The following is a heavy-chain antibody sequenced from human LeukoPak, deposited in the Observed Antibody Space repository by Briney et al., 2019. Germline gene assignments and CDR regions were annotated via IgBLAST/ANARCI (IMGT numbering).Heavy chain of an antibody. D-gene: IGHD4-11*01. CDR1: GYTFTDYN. CDR3: ARPLNDYTFDY. V-gene: IGHV1-2*02. CDR2: INPNNGGT. J-gene: IGHJ4*02. Sequence: GASVMVSCMASGYTFTDYNMHWVRQAPGQGLEWMGWINPNNGGTIYAQKFRGRVTMTRDTSISTAYMELSSLRSDDTAVYYCARPLNDYTFDYWGQGTLVTVSS.